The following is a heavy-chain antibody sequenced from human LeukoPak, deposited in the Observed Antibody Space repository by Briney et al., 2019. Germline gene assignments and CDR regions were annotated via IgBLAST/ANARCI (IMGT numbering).Heavy chain of an antibody. V-gene: IGHV3-21*04. D-gene: IGHD3-3*01. CDR3: ARGAPYYGFWSTGPPLFDY. CDR2: ISSSSSYI. CDR1: GFTFSSYS. J-gene: IGHJ4*02. Sequence: PGGSLRLSCAASGFTFSSYSMNWVRQAPGKGLEWVSSISSSSSYIYYADSVKGRFTISRDNAKNSLYLQMNSLRAEDTAVYYCARGAPYYGFWSTGPPLFDYWGQGTLVTVSS.